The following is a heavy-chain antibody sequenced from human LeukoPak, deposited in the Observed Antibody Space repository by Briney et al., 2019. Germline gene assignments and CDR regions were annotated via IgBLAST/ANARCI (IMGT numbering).Heavy chain of an antibody. V-gene: IGHV3-21*01. J-gene: IGHJ4*02. Sequence: PGGSLRLSCAASGFTFSSYAMSWVRQAPGKGLEWVSSISSNNRYIYYADSVKGRFTISRDNAKNSLYLQMNSLRAEDTAMYYCSRERRDYYDSGAYAYPFEYWGQGTRVAVSS. CDR1: GFTFSSYA. D-gene: IGHD3-10*01. CDR3: SRERRDYYDSGAYAYPFEY. CDR2: ISSNNRYI.